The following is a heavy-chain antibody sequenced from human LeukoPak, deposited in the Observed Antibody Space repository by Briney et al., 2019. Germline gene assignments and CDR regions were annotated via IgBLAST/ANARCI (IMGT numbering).Heavy chain of an antibody. J-gene: IGHJ5*02. V-gene: IGHV3-48*01. CDR2: ISGSSSTI. Sequence: GGSLRLSCAASGFSFSTYWMNWVRQAPGKGLEWVSYISGSSSTIYYADSVKGRFTISRDSAKNSLYLQMNSLRAEDTAFYYCARTVEMATISGDIDNWFDPWGQGTLVTVSS. D-gene: IGHD5-24*01. CDR3: ARTVEMATISGDIDNWFDP. CDR1: GFSFSTYW.